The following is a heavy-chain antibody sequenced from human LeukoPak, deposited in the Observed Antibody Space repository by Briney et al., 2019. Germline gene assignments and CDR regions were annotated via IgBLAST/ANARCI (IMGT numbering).Heavy chain of an antibody. Sequence: GGSLRLSCAASGFTFSSYAMSWVRQAPGEGLEWVSTISYSGDSTYYADSVKGRFTISRDNSKNTLCLLMNSLRAEDTAVYYCAKVPYSDYGSGRPPFMDVWGQGTTVAV. J-gene: IGHJ6*02. D-gene: IGHD3-10*01. CDR3: AKVPYSDYGSGRPPFMDV. CDR2: ISYSGDST. CDR1: GFTFSSYA. V-gene: IGHV3-23*01.